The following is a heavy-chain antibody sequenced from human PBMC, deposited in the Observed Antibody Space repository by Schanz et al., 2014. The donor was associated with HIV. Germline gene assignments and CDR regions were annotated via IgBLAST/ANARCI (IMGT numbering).Heavy chain of an antibody. CDR2: ITESGGRT. V-gene: IGHV3-21*06. Sequence: EVHLVESGGGLVKPGGSLRLSCAASGFAFSNYAMSWVRQAPGKGLEWVSSITESGGRTYYADSVNGRFTISRDNAKNSLHLQMSRLGAEDTAVYYCARDLHDYGDARTDYWGQGILVTVSS. CDR1: GFAFSNYA. J-gene: IGHJ4*02. CDR3: ARDLHDYGDARTDY. D-gene: IGHD4-17*01.